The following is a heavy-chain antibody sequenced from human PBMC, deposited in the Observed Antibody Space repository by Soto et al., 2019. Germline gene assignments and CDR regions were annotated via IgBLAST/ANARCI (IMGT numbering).Heavy chain of an antibody. CDR2: IYYSGST. CDR1: GGSGISGSYY. CDR3: ARDFRGYSSSGFHH. Sequence: PSETLSLTCTVSGGSGISGSYYWSWIRQPPGKGLEWIGYIYYSGSTNYNPSLKSRVTISVDTSKNQFSLKLSSVTAADTAVYYCARDFRGYSSSGFHHWGQGTLVTVSS. J-gene: IGHJ5*02. V-gene: IGHV4-61*01. D-gene: IGHD6-6*01.